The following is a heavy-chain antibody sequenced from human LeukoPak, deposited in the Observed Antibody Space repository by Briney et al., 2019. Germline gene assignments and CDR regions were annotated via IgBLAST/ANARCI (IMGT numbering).Heavy chain of an antibody. Sequence: KPSQTLSLTCTVSGGSISSGDYYRSWIRQPPGKGLEWIGEINHSGSTNYNPSLRSRVTISVDTSKNQFFLKLNSATAADTAVYYCAAGDGVKAPIGVGSWYFELWGRGTLVSVTS. CDR1: GGSISSGDYY. CDR2: INHSGST. J-gene: IGHJ2*01. V-gene: IGHV4-30-4*08. D-gene: IGHD2-8*01. CDR3: AAGDGVKAPIGVGSWYFEL.